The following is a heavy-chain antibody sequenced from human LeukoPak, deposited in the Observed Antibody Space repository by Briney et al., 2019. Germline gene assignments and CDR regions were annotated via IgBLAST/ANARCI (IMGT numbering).Heavy chain of an antibody. V-gene: IGHV3-23*01. CDR2: ISGSGGST. J-gene: IGHJ4*02. D-gene: IGHD2/OR15-2a*01. Sequence: GGSLRLSCAASGFTFTSYAMSWVRQAPGKRLEWVSAISGSGGSTYYAESVKGRFTISRDNSKNTLYLQMNSLRAEDTAVYYCAKDPLVNSQEYFDYWGQGTLVTVAS. CDR1: GFTFTSYA. CDR3: AKDPLVNSQEYFDY.